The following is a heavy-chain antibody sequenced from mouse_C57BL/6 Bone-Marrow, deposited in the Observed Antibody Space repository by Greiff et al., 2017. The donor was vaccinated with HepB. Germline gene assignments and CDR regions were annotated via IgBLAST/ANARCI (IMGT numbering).Heavy chain of an antibody. CDR2: IYWDDDK. V-gene: IGHV8-12*01. CDR3: ARSKTWTTVVGYFDY. J-gene: IGHJ2*01. CDR1: GFSLSTSGMG. Sequence: QVTLKESGPGILQSSQTLSLTCSFSGFSLSTSGMGVSWIRQPSGKGLEWLAHIYWDDDKRYNPSLKSRLTISKDTSRNQVFLKITSVDTADTATYYCARSKTWTTVVGYFDYWGQGTTLTVSS. D-gene: IGHD1-1*01.